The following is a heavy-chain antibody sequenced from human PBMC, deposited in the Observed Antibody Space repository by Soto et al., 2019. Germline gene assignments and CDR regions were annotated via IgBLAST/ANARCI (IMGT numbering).Heavy chain of an antibody. CDR2: IYYRGTS. D-gene: IGHD3-22*01. V-gene: IGHV4-39*05. Sequence: SQPPSLTCTVSSGSTSSSIYCWGWIRQPPGKGLECIGSIYYRGTSYYNPSLKSRVTTSVDTSKNQFSLSLISVTAADTAVYYCHDSTGYYWGKGTLVT. CDR1: SGSTSSSIYC. J-gene: IGHJ4*02. CDR3: HDSTGYY.